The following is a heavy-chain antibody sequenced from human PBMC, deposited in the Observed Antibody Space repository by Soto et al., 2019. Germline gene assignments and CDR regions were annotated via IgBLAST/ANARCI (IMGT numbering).Heavy chain of an antibody. CDR3: AAATTWNVNFPY. J-gene: IGHJ4*01. D-gene: IGHD1-1*01. CDR1: GFTISTHG. CDR2: IWYDGSNR. V-gene: IGHV3-33*01. Sequence: QVQLVESGGGVVQPGTSLRLSCAASGFTISTHGMHWVRQAPGKGLEWVANIWYDGSNRFYADSVKGRFTISKDNSKNTLYLQMSSLRAEDTAVYYCAAATTWNVNFPYWGHGTQVTVSS.